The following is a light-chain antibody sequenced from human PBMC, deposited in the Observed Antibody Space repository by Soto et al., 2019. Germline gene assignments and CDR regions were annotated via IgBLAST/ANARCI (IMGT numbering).Light chain of an antibody. V-gene: IGKV3-15*01. CDR2: FAS. CDR1: QSMYNN. CDR3: QQYNNWPLT. J-gene: IGKJ4*01. Sequence: EIVMTQSPATLSVSPGERATLSCRASQSMYNNLAWYQQKPGQAPRLLIYFASTRATGIPARFSGSGSGTAFTLTISSLQSEDLAVYYCQQYNNWPLTFGGGTKVEI.